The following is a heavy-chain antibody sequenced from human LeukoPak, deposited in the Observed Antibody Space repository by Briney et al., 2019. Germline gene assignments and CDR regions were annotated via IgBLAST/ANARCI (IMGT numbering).Heavy chain of an antibody. V-gene: IGHV4-39*01. CDR3: ARPHDYGDYGGYDAFDI. CDR1: GGSISSSSYY. Sequence: SETLSLTCTVSGGSISSSSYYWGWIRQPPGKGLEWIVSIYYSGSTYYNPSLKSRVIISVDTSKNQFSLKLSSVTAADTAVYYCARPHDYGDYGGYDAFDIWGQGTMVTVSS. CDR2: IYYSGST. D-gene: IGHD4-17*01. J-gene: IGHJ3*02.